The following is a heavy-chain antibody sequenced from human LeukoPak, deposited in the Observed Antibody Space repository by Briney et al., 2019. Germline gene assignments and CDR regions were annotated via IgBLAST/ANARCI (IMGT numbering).Heavy chain of an antibody. CDR1: GFTVSTNC. J-gene: IGHJ3*01. Sequence: GGSLRLSCVVSGFTVSTNCMSWVRQAPGKGLEWVSVIYSDSSTYYSDSVKGRFTISRDNSKNTLYLQMNSLRAEDTAVYYCARSSYSSSSSVWGQGTMVTVSS. CDR2: IYSDSST. V-gene: IGHV3-53*01. D-gene: IGHD6-6*01. CDR3: ARSSYSSSSSV.